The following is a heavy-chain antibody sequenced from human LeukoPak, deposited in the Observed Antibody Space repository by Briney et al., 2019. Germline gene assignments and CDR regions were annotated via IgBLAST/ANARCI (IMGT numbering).Heavy chain of an antibody. V-gene: IGHV3-23*01. D-gene: IGHD3-22*01. CDR1: GFTFSTFG. J-gene: IGHJ4*02. CDR2: VSGSGGST. CDR3: AKDPTDFDSSGQTYFDY. Sequence: GGSLRLSCAASGFTFSTFGMSWVRQAPRKGLEWVSGVSGSGGSTYYADSVKGRFTISRDNSKNTLVLQLNSLRAEDTAVYYCAKDPTDFDSSGQTYFDYWGQGTLVTVSS.